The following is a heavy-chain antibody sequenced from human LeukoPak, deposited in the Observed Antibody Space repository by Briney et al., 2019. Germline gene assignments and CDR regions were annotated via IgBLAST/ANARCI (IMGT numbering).Heavy chain of an antibody. Sequence: PGGSLRLSCAASGFTFNDYAMSWVRQAPGKGLEWVSGISDSGRTPYYTDSVKGRFTISRDNSKNTVYLQMRNLRADDTAVYFCARHDSFIPYWGQGALVTVSS. D-gene: IGHD3-16*02. J-gene: IGHJ4*02. CDR2: ISDSGRTP. CDR1: GFTFNDYA. CDR3: ARHDSFIPY. V-gene: IGHV3-23*01.